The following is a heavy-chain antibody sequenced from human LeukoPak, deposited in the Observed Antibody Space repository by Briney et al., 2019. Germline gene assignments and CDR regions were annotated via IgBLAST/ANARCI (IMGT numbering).Heavy chain of an antibody. CDR1: GYTFTGYY. V-gene: IGHV1-2*02. J-gene: IGHJ6*02. CDR2: INPNSGGT. D-gene: IGHD6-13*01. CDR3: ARVFKGSSSLLYYYYGMDV. Sequence: ASVKVSCKASGYTFTGYYMHWVRQAPGQGLEWMGWINPNSGGTNYAQKFQGRVTMTRDTSISTAYMELSRLRSNDTAVYSCARVFKGSSSLLYYYYGMDVWGQGTTVTVS.